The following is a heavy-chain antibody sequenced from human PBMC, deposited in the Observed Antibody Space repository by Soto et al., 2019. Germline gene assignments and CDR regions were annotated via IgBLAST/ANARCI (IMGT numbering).Heavy chain of an antibody. D-gene: IGHD3-10*01. CDR2: ISAYNGNT. CDR1: GYTFTSYG. CDR3: ARDRHSGSYYGYYYGMDV. Sequence: ASVKVSCKASGYTFTSYGISWVRQAPGQGLEWVGWISAYNGNTNYAQKLQGRVTMTTDTSTSTAYMELRSLRSDDTAVYYCARDRHSGSYYGYYYGMDVWGQGTTVTVSS. J-gene: IGHJ6*02. V-gene: IGHV1-18*01.